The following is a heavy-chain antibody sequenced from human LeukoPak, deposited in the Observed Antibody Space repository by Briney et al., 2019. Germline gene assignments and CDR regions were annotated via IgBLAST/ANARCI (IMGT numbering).Heavy chain of an antibody. D-gene: IGHD3-10*02. CDR3: AELGITMIGGV. Sequence: GGSLRLSCAVSGFTFSNYAMNWVRQAPGKGLEWVSYISSSGSTIYYADSVKGRFTISRDNAKNSLYLQMNSLRAEDTAVYYCAELGITMIGGVWGKGTTVTISS. CDR1: GFTFSNYA. J-gene: IGHJ6*04. V-gene: IGHV3-48*03. CDR2: ISSSGSTI.